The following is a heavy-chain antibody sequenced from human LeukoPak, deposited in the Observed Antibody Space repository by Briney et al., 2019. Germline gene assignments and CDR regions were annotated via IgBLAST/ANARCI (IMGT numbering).Heavy chain of an antibody. CDR2: ISGSGGST. CDR3: AKVRYYYDSSGYWPH. D-gene: IGHD3-22*01. CDR1: GFTFSSYG. J-gene: IGHJ4*02. Sequence: GGSLRLSCAASGFTFSSYGMSWVRQAPGKGLEWVSAISGSGGSTYYADSVKGRFTISRGNSKNTLYLQMNSLRAEDTAVYYCAKVRYYYDSSGYWPHWGQGTLVTVSS. V-gene: IGHV3-23*01.